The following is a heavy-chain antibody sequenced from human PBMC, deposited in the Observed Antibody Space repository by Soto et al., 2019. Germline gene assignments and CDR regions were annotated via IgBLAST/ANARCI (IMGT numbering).Heavy chain of an antibody. D-gene: IGHD3-10*01. CDR2: IYYSGST. J-gene: IGHJ4*02. Sequence: QVQLQESGPGLVKPSQTLSLTCTVSGGSISSGGYYWSWIRQHPGKGLEWIGYIYYSGSTYYNPSLKSRVTISVDTSKNPFSLKLSSVTAADTAVYYCARTLIARSVTGHFDYWGQGTLVTVSS. CDR1: GGSISSGGYY. V-gene: IGHV4-31*03. CDR3: ARTLIARSVTGHFDY.